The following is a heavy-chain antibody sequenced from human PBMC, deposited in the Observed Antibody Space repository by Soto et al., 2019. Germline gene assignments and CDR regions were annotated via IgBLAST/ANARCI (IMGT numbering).Heavy chain of an antibody. CDR2: ILYDASAS. V-gene: IGHV3-30*04. D-gene: IGHD3-22*01. CDR3: VRDYNDGSGRFDY. J-gene: IGHJ4*02. CDR1: GITFSAFA. Sequence: QVQLVESGGGVVQPGTSLRLSCAASGITFSAFAMHWVRQAPGKGLEWVARILYDASASSNADSVKGRFTISRDNSRSTLYLQMNSLRTEDTAIYYCVRDYNDGSGRFDYWGQGALVTVSS.